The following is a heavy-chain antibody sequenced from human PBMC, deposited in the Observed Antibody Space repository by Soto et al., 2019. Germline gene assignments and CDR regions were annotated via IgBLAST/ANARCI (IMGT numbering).Heavy chain of an antibody. CDR3: ARTSGHGGYSGYAWPDY. D-gene: IGHD5-12*01. Sequence: GGSLRLSCAASGFTFSSYSMNWVRQAPGKGLEWVSYISSSSSTIYYADSVKGRFTISRDNAKNSLYLQMNSLRGEDTAVYYCARTSGHGGYSGYAWPDYWGQGTLVTVSS. J-gene: IGHJ4*02. CDR1: GFTFSSYS. V-gene: IGHV3-48*01. CDR2: ISSSSSTI.